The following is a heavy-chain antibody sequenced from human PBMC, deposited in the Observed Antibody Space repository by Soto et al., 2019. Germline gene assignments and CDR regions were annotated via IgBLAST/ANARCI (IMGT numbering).Heavy chain of an antibody. D-gene: IGHD6-19*01. CDR1: GFTFDDYA. CDR3: AIRRTGIAVAGMPPFDY. V-gene: IGHV3-9*01. Sequence: EVQLVESGGGLVQPGRSLRLSCAASGFTFDDYAMHWVRQAPGKGLEWVSGISWNSGSIGYADSVKGRFTISRDNAKNSLYLQMNSLRAEDTALYYCAIRRTGIAVAGMPPFDYWGQGTLVTVSS. CDR2: ISWNSGSI. J-gene: IGHJ4*02.